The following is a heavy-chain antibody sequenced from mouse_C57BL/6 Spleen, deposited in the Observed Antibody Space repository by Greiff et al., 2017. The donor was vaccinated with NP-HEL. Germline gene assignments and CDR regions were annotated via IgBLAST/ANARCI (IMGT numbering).Heavy chain of an antibody. CDR1: GYTFTDYN. Sequence: EVQRVESGPELVKPGASVKMSCKASGYTFTDYNMHWVKQSHGKSLEWIGYINPNNGGTSYNQKFKGKATLTVNKSSSTAYMELRSLTSEDSAVYYCATTVVDAMDYWGQGTSVTVSS. V-gene: IGHV1-22*01. CDR3: ATTVVDAMDY. J-gene: IGHJ4*01. CDR2: INPNNGGT. D-gene: IGHD1-1*01.